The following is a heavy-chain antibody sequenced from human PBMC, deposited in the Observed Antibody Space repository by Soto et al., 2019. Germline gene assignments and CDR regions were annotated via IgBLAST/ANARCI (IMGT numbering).Heavy chain of an antibody. Sequence: SQTLSLTCAISGDSVSSNSAAWNWIRQSPSRGLEWLGRTYYRSKWYNDYAVSVRSRITIKPDTSKNQFSLQLNSVTPEDTAVYYCARERFLEWLLHHPFDYWGKGTLVTVSS. D-gene: IGHD3-3*01. J-gene: IGHJ4*02. CDR3: ARERFLEWLLHHPFDY. V-gene: IGHV6-1*01. CDR2: TYYRSKWYN. CDR1: GDSVSSNSAA.